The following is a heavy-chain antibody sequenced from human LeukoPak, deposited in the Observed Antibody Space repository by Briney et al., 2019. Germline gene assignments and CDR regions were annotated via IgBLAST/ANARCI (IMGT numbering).Heavy chain of an antibody. CDR3: AREVAI. V-gene: IGHV1-3*01. J-gene: IGHJ4*02. D-gene: IGHD2-15*01. CDR1: GYTLSSYT. Sequence: GASVKVSCKASGYTLSSYTLHWVRQAPGQRPEWMGCIYAGNGNVKYSQNFQGRVTITRDTSASTAYMELSSLRSEDTAVYYCAREVAIWGQGTLVTASS. CDR2: IYAGNGNV.